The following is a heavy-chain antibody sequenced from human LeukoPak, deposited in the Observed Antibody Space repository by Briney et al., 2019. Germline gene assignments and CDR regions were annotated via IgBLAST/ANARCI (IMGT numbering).Heavy chain of an antibody. D-gene: IGHD6-19*01. J-gene: IGHJ4*02. CDR2: IKQDGSEK. CDR1: GFTFSSYW. V-gene: IGHV3-7*01. Sequence: GGSLRLSCAASGFTFSSYWMNWVRQAPGKGLEWVANIKQDGSEKYYVDSVKGRFTISRDNAKNSLYLQMNSLRAEDTAVYYCARDLGRGGYTVAGYCDYWGQGTLVTVSS. CDR3: ARDLGRGGYTVAGYCDY.